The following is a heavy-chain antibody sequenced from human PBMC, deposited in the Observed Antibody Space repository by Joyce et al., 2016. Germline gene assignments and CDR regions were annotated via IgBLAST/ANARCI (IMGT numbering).Heavy chain of an antibody. CDR1: GGSIRSASYY. CDR3: ARDRGGSFLDY. V-gene: IGHV4-31*01. CDR2: IFYTGRT. D-gene: IGHD1-26*01. J-gene: IGHJ4*02. Sequence: QVQLQESGPGLVKPSQTLSLPCTVSGGSIRSASYYWSWIRQHPGKGLEWIGYIFYTGRTYYNPSLKSVVNISIDTANNQFSLKLTSMTAADAAVYYCARDRGGSFLDYWGQGTLVTVSS.